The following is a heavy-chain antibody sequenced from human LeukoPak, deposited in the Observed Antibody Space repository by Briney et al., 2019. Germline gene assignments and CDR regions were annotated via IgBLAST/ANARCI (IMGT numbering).Heavy chain of an antibody. Sequence: ASVKVSCKASGDTFTDHYVQWVRQAPGQGLEWMGWINPNSGGTNYAQKFQGRVTMTRDTSISTAYMELSRLRSDDTAVYYCARAYTAVAGTIIEDYFDYWGQGTLVTVSS. D-gene: IGHD6-19*01. CDR2: INPNSGGT. CDR1: GDTFTDHY. V-gene: IGHV1-2*02. CDR3: ARAYTAVAGTIIEDYFDY. J-gene: IGHJ4*02.